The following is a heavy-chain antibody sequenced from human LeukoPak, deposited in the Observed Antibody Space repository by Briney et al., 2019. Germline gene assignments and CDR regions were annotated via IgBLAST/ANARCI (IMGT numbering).Heavy chain of an antibody. J-gene: IGHJ4*02. V-gene: IGHV4-31*03. CDR1: GGSISSGGYY. Sequence: PSETLSLTCTVSGGSISSGGYYWSWIRQHPGKGLEWIGYIYYSGSTYYYPSLKSRVTISVDTSKNQFSLKLSSVTAADTAVYYCARGGHEMATIFDYWGQGTLVTVSS. CDR2: IYYSGST. D-gene: IGHD5-24*01. CDR3: ARGGHEMATIFDY.